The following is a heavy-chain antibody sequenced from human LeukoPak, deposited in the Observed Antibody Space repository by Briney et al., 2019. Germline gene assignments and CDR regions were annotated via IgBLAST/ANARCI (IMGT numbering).Heavy chain of an antibody. V-gene: IGHV1-69*04. CDR2: IIPILGIA. CDR3: ARPEY. J-gene: IGHJ4*02. Sequence: GSSVKVSCKASVCIFSTSAISWVAQAPGQGLEWMGRIIPILGIANYAQKFQGRVTITADKSTSTAYMELSSLRSEDTAVYYCARPEYWGQGTLVTVSS. CDR1: VCIFSTSA.